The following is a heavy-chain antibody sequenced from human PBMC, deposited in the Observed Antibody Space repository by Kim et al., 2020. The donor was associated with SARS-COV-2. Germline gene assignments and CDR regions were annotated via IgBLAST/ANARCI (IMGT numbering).Heavy chain of an antibody. Sequence: ASVKVSCKVSVYTLTELSMHWVRQAPGKGLEWMGGFDPEDGETIYAQKFQGRVTMTEDTSTDTAYMELSSLRSEDTAVYYCATVGYCSGGSCSNNWFDPWGQGTLVTVSS. CDR2: FDPEDGET. D-gene: IGHD2-15*01. CDR1: VYTLTELS. J-gene: IGHJ5*02. V-gene: IGHV1-24*01. CDR3: ATVGYCSGGSCSNNWFDP.